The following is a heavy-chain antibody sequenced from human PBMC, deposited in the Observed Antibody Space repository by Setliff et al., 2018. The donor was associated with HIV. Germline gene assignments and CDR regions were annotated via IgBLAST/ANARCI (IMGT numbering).Heavy chain of an antibody. D-gene: IGHD6-19*01. CDR2: IHPSTGNT. J-gene: IGHJ4*02. V-gene: IGHV1-46*01. CDR3: ARDSSTGWFSADY. CDR1: GYTFTSYY. Sequence: ASVKVSCKASGYTFTSYYMHWVRQAPGQGLEWMGLIHPSTGNTYYTQKFQGRVTWTRDTSTSTVYMELSSLRSEDTAVYYCARDSSTGWFSADYWGQGTLVTVSS.